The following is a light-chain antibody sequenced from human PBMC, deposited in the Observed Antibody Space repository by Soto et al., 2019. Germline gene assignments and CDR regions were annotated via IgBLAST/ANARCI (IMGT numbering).Light chain of an antibody. J-gene: IGKJ1*01. V-gene: IGKV3-20*01. CDR3: QQYGSSPQT. CDR1: QSVSSNY. Sequence: STGERATLSCRASQSVSSNYLAWYQQKPGQAPRLLIYAASSRATGIPDRFSGSGSGTDFTLTISRLEPEDFAVYSCQQYGSSPQTFGQGTKWIS. CDR2: AAS.